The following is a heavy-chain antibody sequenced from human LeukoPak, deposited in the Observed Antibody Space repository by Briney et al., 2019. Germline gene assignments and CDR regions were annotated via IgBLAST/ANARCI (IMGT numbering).Heavy chain of an antibody. Sequence: SETLSLTCTVSGGSISSYYWSWIRQPAGKGLEWIGRIYTSGSTNYNPSLKSRVTMSVDTSKNQFSLKLSSVTAADTAVYYCAGDRDFSCSSTSCFPYDESWFDPWGQGTLVTVSS. J-gene: IGHJ5*02. D-gene: IGHD2-2*01. CDR2: IYTSGST. CDR1: GGSISSYY. CDR3: AGDRDFSCSSTSCFPYDESWFDP. V-gene: IGHV4-4*07.